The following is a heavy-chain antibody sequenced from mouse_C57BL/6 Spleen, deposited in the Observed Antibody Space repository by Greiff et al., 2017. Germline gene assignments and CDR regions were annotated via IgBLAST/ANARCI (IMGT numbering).Heavy chain of an antibody. J-gene: IGHJ4*01. D-gene: IGHD1-1*01. CDR2: IYPGSGNT. CDR3: AAVVANYAMDY. Sequence: VQLVESGPELVKPGASVKISCKASGYSFTSYYIHWVKQRPGQGLEWIGWIYPGSGNTKYNEKFKGKATLTADTSSSTAYMQLSSLTSEDSAVYYCAAVVANYAMDYWGQGTSVTVSS. CDR1: GYSFTSYY. V-gene: IGHV1-66*01.